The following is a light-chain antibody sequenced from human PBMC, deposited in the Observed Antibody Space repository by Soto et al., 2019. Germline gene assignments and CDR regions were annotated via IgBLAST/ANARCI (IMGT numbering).Light chain of an antibody. Sequence: GDRVTITCRASQNVDNWVAWYQQKPGKAPKFLIYDASNLESGVPSRFSGRGSGTESTLTISSLQPVYFATYYCQRYNSNSRTFGQGTRV. CDR1: QNVDNW. J-gene: IGKJ1*01. V-gene: IGKV1-5*01. CDR3: QRYNSNSRT. CDR2: DAS.